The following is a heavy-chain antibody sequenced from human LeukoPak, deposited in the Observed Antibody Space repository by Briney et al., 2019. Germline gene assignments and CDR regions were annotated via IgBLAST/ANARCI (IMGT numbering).Heavy chain of an antibody. CDR2: INHSGST. D-gene: IGHD3-22*01. CDR3: ARARGNYYYDSSGYPRVHAFDI. V-gene: IGHV4-34*01. Sequence: SETLSLTCAVYGGSFSGYYWSWIRQPPGKGLEWIGEINHSGSTNYNPSLKSRVTISVDTSKNQFSLKLSSVTAADTAVYYCARARGNYYYDSSGYPRVHAFDIWGQGTMVTVSS. CDR1: GGSFSGYY. J-gene: IGHJ3*02.